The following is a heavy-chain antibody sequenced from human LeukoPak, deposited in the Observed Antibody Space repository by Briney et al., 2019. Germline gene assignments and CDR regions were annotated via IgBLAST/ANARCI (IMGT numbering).Heavy chain of an antibody. J-gene: IGHJ3*02. D-gene: IGHD2-15*01. V-gene: IGHV3-53*01. CDR1: GFIVSSNY. CDR2: IYSGDTT. Sequence: PGGSLRLSFAASGFIVSSNYMSWVRQAPGKGLEWVSVIYSGDTTYYADSVKGRFTISRDNSKNTLHLQVNSLRAEDTAVYYCARGLVVGTPTPPKGRPFDIWSQGTMVTVSS. CDR3: ARGLVVGTPTPPKGRPFDI.